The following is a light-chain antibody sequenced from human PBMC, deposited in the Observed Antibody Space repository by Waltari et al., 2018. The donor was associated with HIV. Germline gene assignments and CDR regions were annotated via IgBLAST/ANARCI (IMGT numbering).Light chain of an antibody. CDR3: SSYAGGNNLV. CDR2: EVT. J-gene: IGLJ2*01. V-gene: IGLV2-8*01. CDR1: SSDVGGYNF. Sequence: QSALTQPPSASGSPGQSVTISCTGTSSDVGGYNFVSWYQQHPGKAPKLMIFEVTKRPSVVPARFSCSKTGNTASLTVSGLQADDEGDYYCSSYAGGNNLVFGGGTKLTVL.